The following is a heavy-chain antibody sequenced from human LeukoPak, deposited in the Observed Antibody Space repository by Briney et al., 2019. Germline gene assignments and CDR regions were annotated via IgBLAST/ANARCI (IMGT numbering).Heavy chain of an antibody. V-gene: IGHV3-30-3*01. CDR1: GFTFSSYA. J-gene: IGHJ4*02. CDR3: AKDLKYQLPYFDY. CDR2: IPYDGSNK. Sequence: PGGSLRLSCAASGFTFSSYAVHWVRQAPGKGLDWVAVIPYDGSNKYYADSVKGRFTISRDNSKNTLSLQMNSLTAEDTAVYYCAKDLKYQLPYFDYWGQGTLVTVSS. D-gene: IGHD2-2*01.